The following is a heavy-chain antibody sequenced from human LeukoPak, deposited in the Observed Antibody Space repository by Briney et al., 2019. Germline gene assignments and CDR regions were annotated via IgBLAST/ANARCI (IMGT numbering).Heavy chain of an antibody. D-gene: IGHD6-19*01. CDR3: ARHGDGGSGWYEDYFDY. CDR1: GGSISSYY. Sequence: SETLSLTCTVSGGSISSYYWSWIRQPAGKGLEWIGRIYTSGSTNYNPSLKSRVTVSVDTSKNQFSLRLSSVTAADTAVYYCARHGDGGSGWYEDYFDYWGQGTLVTVSS. CDR2: IYTSGST. V-gene: IGHV4-4*07. J-gene: IGHJ4*02.